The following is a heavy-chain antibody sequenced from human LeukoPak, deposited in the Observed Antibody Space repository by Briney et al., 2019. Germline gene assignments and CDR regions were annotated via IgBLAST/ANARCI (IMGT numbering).Heavy chain of an antibody. Sequence: GGSLRLSCAASGFTFSSYWMHWVRQAPGKGLVWVSRINSDGSSTNYADSVKGRFTISRDNSKNTLYLQMNSLRAEDTAVYYCARSPQGYCSGGSCYPHSPYYFDYWGQGTLVTVSS. CDR2: INSDGSST. V-gene: IGHV3-74*01. CDR1: GFTFSSYW. J-gene: IGHJ4*02. CDR3: ARSPQGYCSGGSCYPHSPYYFDY. D-gene: IGHD2-15*01.